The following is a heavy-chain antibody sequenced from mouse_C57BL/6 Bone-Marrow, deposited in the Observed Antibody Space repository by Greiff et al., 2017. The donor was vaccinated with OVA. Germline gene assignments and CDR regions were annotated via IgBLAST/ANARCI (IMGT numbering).Heavy chain of an antibody. D-gene: IGHD1-1*01. J-gene: IGHJ3*01. Sequence: VQLKESGGGLVKPGGSLKLSCAASGFTFSSYAMSWVRQTPEKRLEWVATISDGGSYTYYPDNVKGRFTISRDNAKNNLYLQMSHLKSEDTAMYYCAREHYGSPWFAYWGQGTLVTVSA. V-gene: IGHV5-4*01. CDR2: ISDGGSYT. CDR3: AREHYGSPWFAY. CDR1: GFTFSSYA.